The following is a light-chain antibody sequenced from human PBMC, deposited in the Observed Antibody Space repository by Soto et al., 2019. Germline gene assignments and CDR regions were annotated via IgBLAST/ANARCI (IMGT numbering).Light chain of an antibody. Sequence: EIVLTQSPGTLSLSPGERATLSCRASQSVTSNYLAWYQQKPGQAPGLLIYDTSTRASGVPDRFSGSGSGTEFTLTISRLEPEDSAVYYCHQYDKAPQTFGQGTKVDIK. V-gene: IGKV3-20*01. CDR2: DTS. J-gene: IGKJ2*01. CDR3: HQYDKAPQT. CDR1: QSVTSNY.